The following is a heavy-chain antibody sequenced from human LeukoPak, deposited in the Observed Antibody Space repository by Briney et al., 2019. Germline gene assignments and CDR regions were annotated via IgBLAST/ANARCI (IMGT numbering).Heavy chain of an antibody. D-gene: IGHD3-22*01. Sequence: GGSLRLSCAASGFTFSSYSMNWVRQAPGKGLEWVSSISSSSSYIYYADSVKGRFTISRDNAKNSLYLQMNSLRAEDTAVYYCARDKDYYDSIGGFDYWGQGTLVTVSS. CDR2: ISSSSSYI. V-gene: IGHV3-21*01. J-gene: IGHJ4*02. CDR3: ARDKDYYDSIGGFDY. CDR1: GFTFSSYS.